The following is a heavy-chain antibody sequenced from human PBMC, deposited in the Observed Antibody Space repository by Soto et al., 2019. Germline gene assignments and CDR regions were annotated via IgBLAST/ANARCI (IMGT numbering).Heavy chain of an antibody. CDR2: ISSSSTTK. CDR3: ARDGCSGSNCLNWFDP. V-gene: IGHV3-48*01. D-gene: IGHD2-15*01. J-gene: IGHJ5*02. CDR1: GFTFSSYS. Sequence: EVQLVESGGGLVQPGGSLRLSCAASGFTFSSYSMNWVRQAPGKGLEWVSYISSSSTTKYYADSVKGRFTISRDNAKNPLYLQMNSLRAEDTAVYYCARDGCSGSNCLNWFDPWGQGNLVTVSS.